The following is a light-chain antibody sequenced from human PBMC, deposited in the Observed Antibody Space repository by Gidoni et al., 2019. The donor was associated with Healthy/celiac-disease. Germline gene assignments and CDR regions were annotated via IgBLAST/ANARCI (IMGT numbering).Light chain of an antibody. J-gene: IGLJ1*01. V-gene: IGLV7-46*01. CDR3: LLSYSGARV. Sequence: QAVATQEPSLTVSPGGTVTLTCGSSTGAVTSGHYPYWFQQKPGQAPRKLIYDTSNKHSLTPARFSGSLLGGKAALTLSGAQPEDEAEYYCLLSYSGARVFGTGTKVTVL. CDR1: TGAVTSGHY. CDR2: DTS.